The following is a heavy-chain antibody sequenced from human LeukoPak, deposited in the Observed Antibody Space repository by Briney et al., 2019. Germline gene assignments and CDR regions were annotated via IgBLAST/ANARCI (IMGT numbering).Heavy chain of an antibody. CDR1: GFTVSSNY. J-gene: IGHJ4*02. D-gene: IGHD2-21*01. Sequence: GGSLRLSCAASGFTVSSNYMSWVRQAPGKGLEWVGRAKSKDSGGTIDYAAPVKDRFTISRDDSETTLYLQMHGLKTEDTAVYFCAADSPVSMAHSFDYWGQGILVIVSS. CDR2: AKSKDSGGTI. CDR3: AADSPVSMAHSFDY. V-gene: IGHV3-15*01.